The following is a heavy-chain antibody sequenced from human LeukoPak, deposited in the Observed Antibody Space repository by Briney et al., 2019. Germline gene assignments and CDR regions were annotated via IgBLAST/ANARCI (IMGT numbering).Heavy chain of an antibody. CDR1: GFTFSNYW. CDR2: IYVDGRTT. J-gene: IGHJ5*02. V-gene: IGHV3-74*01. Sequence: GGSLRLSCVASGFTFSNYWMHWVRQPPGKGLVWVSRIYVDGRTTNYADSVKGRFTISRDNAKSTVYLEMNSLSVEDTATYYCIRDFRSADLWGQGTLVTVTS. CDR3: IRDFRSADL.